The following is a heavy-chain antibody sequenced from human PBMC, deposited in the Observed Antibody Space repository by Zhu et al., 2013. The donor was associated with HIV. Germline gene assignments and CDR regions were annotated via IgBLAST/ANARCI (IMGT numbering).Heavy chain of an antibody. J-gene: IGHJ2*01. V-gene: IGHV1-69*01. Sequence: QVQLVQSGAEVKKPGSSVKVSCKASGGTFTSYAISWVRQAPGQGLEWMGEIVPIFGTANYAQKFQGRVTITADESTSTAYMELSSLRSEDTAVYYCARELRYCSGGSCKSGYFDLWGRGTLVTVSS. CDR1: GGTFTSYA. CDR3: ARELRYCSGGSCKSGYFDL. D-gene: IGHD2-15*01. CDR2: IVPIFGTA.